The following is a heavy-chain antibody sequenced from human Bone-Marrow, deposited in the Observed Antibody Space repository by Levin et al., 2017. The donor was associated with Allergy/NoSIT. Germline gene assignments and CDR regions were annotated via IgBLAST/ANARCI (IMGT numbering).Heavy chain of an antibody. V-gene: IGHV1-24*01. CDR1: GYTLTELS. CDR2: FDPEDGET. D-gene: IGHD2-21*02. Sequence: AGESLKISCKVSGYTLTELSMHWVRQAPGKGLEWMGGFDPEDGETIYAQKFQGRVTMTEDTSTDTAYMELSSLRSEDTAVYYCATGGNVVVTAHAPRPFDYWGQGTLVTVSS. CDR3: ATGGNVVVTAHAPRPFDY. J-gene: IGHJ4*02.